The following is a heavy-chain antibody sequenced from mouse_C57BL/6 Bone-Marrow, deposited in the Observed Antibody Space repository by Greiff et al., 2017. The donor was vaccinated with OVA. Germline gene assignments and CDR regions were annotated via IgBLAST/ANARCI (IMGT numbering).Heavy chain of an antibody. CDR3: ARALLLYAMDY. D-gene: IGHD1-1*01. Sequence: EVNVVESGGGLVQSGRSLRLSCATSGFTFSDFYMEWVRQAPGKGLEWIAASRNKANDYTTEYSASVKGRFIVSRDTSQSILYLQMNALRAEDTAIYYCARALLLYAMDYWGQGTSVTVSS. J-gene: IGHJ4*01. CDR2: SRNKANDYTT. CDR1: GFTFSDFY. V-gene: IGHV7-1*01.